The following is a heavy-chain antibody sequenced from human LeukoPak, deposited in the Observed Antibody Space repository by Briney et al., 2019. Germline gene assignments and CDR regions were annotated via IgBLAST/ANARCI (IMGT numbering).Heavy chain of an antibody. CDR2: INPNSGGT. CDR3: ARPSSGSYSSDAFDI. D-gene: IGHD1-26*01. CDR1: GYTFTGYY. Sequence: GASVKVSCKASGYTFTGYYMHWVRQAPGQGLEWMGWINPNSGGTNYAQKFQGRVTMTRDTSISTAYMELSRPRSDDTAVYYCARPSSGSYSSDAFDIWGQGTMVTVSS. V-gene: IGHV1-2*02. J-gene: IGHJ3*02.